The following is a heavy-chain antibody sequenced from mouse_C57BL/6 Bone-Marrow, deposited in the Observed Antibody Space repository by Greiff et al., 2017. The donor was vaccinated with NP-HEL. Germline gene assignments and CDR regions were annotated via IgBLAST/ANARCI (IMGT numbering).Heavy chain of an antibody. CDR1: GFSLTSYG. CDR2: IWGGGST. D-gene: IGHD2-3*01. Sequence: VMLVESGPGLVAPSQCLSITCNVSGFSLTSYGVDWVRPPPGQGLEWMGVIWGGGSTHYNSALMSRMSIRKVNSKSQVFLKMNSLQTDDTAMYYFAQHVDGYYGYFDVWGTGTTVTVSS. V-gene: IGHV2-9*01. CDR3: AQHVDGYYGYFDV. J-gene: IGHJ1*03.